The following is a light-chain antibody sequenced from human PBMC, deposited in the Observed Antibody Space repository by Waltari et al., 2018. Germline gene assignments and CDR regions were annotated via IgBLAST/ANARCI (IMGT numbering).Light chain of an antibody. Sequence: EIVMTQSPVTLSVSLGERATLSCRASQSVSSDLAWYQQTPGQAPRLLIYDASTRAAGLAARFSASGSGTEFTLTISSLQSEDFAVYYCQQYKYWPPLTFGGGTKVEIK. J-gene: IGKJ4*01. CDR1: QSVSSD. CDR2: DAS. CDR3: QQYKYWPPLT. V-gene: IGKV3-15*01.